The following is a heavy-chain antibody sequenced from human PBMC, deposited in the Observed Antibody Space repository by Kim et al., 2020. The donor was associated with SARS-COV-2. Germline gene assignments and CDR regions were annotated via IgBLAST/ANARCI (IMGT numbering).Heavy chain of an antibody. D-gene: IGHD3-10*01. V-gene: IGHV3-30*11. Sequence: DAGRGRFTIFRDNSKNILYLYMNSLRAEDSAVYYCATASWGTSGNYPLDYWGQGTLVTVSS. J-gene: IGHJ4*02. CDR3: ATASWGTSGNYPLDY.